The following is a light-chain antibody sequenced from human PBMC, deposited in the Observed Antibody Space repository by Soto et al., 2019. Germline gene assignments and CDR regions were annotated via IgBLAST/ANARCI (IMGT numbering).Light chain of an antibody. CDR3: SLYASGNSVI. CDR2: EIS. Sequence: QSALTQPPSASGSPGQSVAISCTGTSSDIGAYIYVSWYQQHPGKAPKLVIYEISKRPSGVPDRFSGSKSGNTASLTVSGLQGEDEAGFYCSLYASGNSVIFGGGTQ. J-gene: IGLJ2*01. V-gene: IGLV2-8*01. CDR1: SSDIGAYIY.